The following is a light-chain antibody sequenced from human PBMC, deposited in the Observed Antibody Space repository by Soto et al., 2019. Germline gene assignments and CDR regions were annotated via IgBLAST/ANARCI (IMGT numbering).Light chain of an antibody. CDR2: GAS. J-gene: IGKJ5*01. V-gene: IGKV1D-8*03. CDR1: QAINGY. Sequence: VSQMTQSPSLLSASIGDRVTITCRLSQAINGYLDWYQQKPGKAPELLIYGASSLGSGVPSRFSGSGSGTDFALTISNLQSDDFATYYCQQYYSYPMTFGQGTQLDIK. CDR3: QQYYSYPMT.